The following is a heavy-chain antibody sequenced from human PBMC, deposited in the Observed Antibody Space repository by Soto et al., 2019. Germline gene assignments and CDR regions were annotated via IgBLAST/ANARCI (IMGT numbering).Heavy chain of an antibody. CDR1: GYSFTSYW. Sequence: PGESLKISCKGSGYSFTSYWIGWVRQMPGKGLEWMGIIYPGDSDTRYSPPFQGQVTISADKSISTAYLQWSSLKASDTAMYYCARHGYSSSSYYYYYMDVWGKGTTVTVSS. CDR2: IYPGDSDT. D-gene: IGHD6-6*01. J-gene: IGHJ6*03. V-gene: IGHV5-51*01. CDR3: ARHGYSSSSYYYYYMDV.